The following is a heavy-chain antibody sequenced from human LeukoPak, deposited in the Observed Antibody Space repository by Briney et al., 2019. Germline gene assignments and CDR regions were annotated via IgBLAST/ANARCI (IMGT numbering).Heavy chain of an antibody. V-gene: IGHV3-66*01. CDR2: IYSVGST. Sequence: GGSLRLSCAASGFTVNSNYMTWVRQAPGKGLEWVSVIYSVGSTYYADSVRGRFTISRDNSKNTLYLQMNSLRAEDTAVYYCARDVPHNWFDTWGQGTLVTVSS. J-gene: IGHJ5*02. CDR1: GFTVNSNY. CDR3: ARDVPHNWFDT.